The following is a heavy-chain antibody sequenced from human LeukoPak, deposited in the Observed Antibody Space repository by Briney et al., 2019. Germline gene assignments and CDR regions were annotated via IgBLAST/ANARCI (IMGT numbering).Heavy chain of an antibody. CDR1: GGSIGYGDYY. CDR3: ARVLPTMVRGNWFDP. J-gene: IGHJ5*02. CDR2: INHSGST. V-gene: IGHV4-34*01. Sequence: SESLSLTCTVSGGSIGYGDYYWSWIRQPPGKGLEWIGEINHSGSTNYNPSLKSRVTISVDTSKNQFSLKLSSVTAADTAVYYCARVLPTMVRGNWFDPWGQGTLVTVSS. D-gene: IGHD3-10*01.